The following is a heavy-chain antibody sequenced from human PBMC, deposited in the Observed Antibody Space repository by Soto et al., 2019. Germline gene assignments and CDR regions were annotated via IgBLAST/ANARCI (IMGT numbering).Heavy chain of an antibody. CDR2: IYYSGST. D-gene: IGHD6-6*01. CDR3: APTFSSSDHYYYYYTDV. J-gene: IGHJ6*03. V-gene: IGHV4-59*01. CDR1: GGSISSYY. Sequence: PSETLSLTCTVSGGSISSYYWSWIRQPPWKGLEWIGYIYYSGSTNYNPSLKSRVTISVDTSKNQFSLKLSSVTAADTAVYYCAPTFSSSDHYYYYYTDVWGKGTTVTVSS.